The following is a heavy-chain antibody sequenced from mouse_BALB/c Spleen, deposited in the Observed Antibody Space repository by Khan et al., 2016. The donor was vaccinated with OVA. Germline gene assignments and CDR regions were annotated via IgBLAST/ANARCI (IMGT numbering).Heavy chain of an antibody. CDR3: ARVNGSSGVDY. Sequence: EVELVESGGGLVKPGGSLKLSCAASGFTFSRYPMSWVRQTPEKRLEWVASIGSGGSTYHPDSVKGRFTISRDNARNILFLQMSSLRSEDTAMYFCARVNGSSGVDYWGQGTSLIVSS. V-gene: IGHV5-6-5*01. CDR1: GFTFSRYP. D-gene: IGHD1-1*01. CDR2: IGSGGST. J-gene: IGHJ2*02.